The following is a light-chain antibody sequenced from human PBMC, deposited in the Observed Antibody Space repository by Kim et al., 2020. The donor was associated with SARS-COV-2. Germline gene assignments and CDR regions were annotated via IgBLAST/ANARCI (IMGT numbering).Light chain of an antibody. CDR3: QQANSFPIT. CDR1: QGISSS. J-gene: IGKJ5*01. Sequence: VGDSVTSHCRSGQGISSSLAWYQQKPGRAPKLLIYAASSLQSGVPSRFRGSGSGTDFTLTISSQQPEDFATYYWQQANSFPITLGQGTRLEIK. CDR2: AAS. V-gene: IGKV1-12*01.